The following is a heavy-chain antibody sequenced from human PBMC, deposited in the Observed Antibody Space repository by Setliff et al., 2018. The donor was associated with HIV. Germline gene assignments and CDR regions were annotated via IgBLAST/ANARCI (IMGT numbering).Heavy chain of an antibody. V-gene: IGHV1-2*02. J-gene: IGHJ4*02. D-gene: IGHD3-10*01. CDR1: GYTFTVNH. Sequence: ASVKVSCKTSGYTFTVNHLHWVRQAPGQGVEWVGKISPDSGDTFYAQKFQGRVTLTRDTSITTAYMELSTLRDDDTAVYYCARDAGARGRCNPLDYWGQGTLVTVSS. CDR3: ARDAGARGRCNPLDY. CDR2: ISPDSGDT.